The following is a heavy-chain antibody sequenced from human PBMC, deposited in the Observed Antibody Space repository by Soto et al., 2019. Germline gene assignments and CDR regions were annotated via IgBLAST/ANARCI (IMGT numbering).Heavy chain of an antibody. V-gene: IGHV3-30-3*01. CDR3: ARASKGWYYDY. CDR2: ISYDGSNK. J-gene: IGHJ4*02. D-gene: IGHD6-19*01. CDR1: GFTFSSYA. Sequence: QVQLVESGGGVVQPGRSLRLSCAASGFTFSSYAMHWVRQAPGKGLEWVAVISYDGSNKYYADSVKGRFTISRDNSKNTLDLQMNSLRAEDTAVYYWARASKGWYYDYWGQGTLVTVSS.